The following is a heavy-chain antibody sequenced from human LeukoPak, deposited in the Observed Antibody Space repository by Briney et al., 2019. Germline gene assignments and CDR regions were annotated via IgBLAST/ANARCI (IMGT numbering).Heavy chain of an antibody. Sequence: GGPLRLSCAASGFTLSNYDMHWVRQPTGKGLEWVSAINRHGDKYYAASVKGRFTISREYAKNSLYLQMNSLRVGDTAVYYCARVSLSTSGYDDALEIWGQGTVVTVS. V-gene: IGHV3-13*04. D-gene: IGHD5-12*01. CDR1: GFTLSNYD. CDR2: INRHGDK. J-gene: IGHJ3*02. CDR3: ARVSLSTSGYDDALEI.